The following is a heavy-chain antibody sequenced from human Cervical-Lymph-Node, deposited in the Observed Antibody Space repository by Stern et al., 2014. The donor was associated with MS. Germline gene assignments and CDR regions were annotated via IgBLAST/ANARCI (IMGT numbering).Heavy chain of an antibody. CDR2: IYPGAPDT. D-gene: IGHD5-18*01. CDR3: ARPGDDTAKYGLDV. Sequence: VQLVESGAEVKKPGESLKISCKGSGNSFATYLIGWARQMPGKCLEGMGIIYPGAPDTVLNPSFQGQVTISADKSISTAYLHWSSLKASDTAMYYCARPGDDTAKYGLDVWGQGTTVTVSS. J-gene: IGHJ6*02. CDR1: GNSFATYL. V-gene: IGHV5-51*03.